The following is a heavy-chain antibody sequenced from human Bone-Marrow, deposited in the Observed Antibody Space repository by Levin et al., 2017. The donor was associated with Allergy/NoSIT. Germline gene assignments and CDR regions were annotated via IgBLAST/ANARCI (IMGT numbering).Heavy chain of an antibody. CDR2: ISGSGGST. V-gene: IGHV3-23*01. CDR1: GFTFSSYA. Sequence: GESLKISCAASGFTFSSYAMSWVRQAPGKGLEWVSAISGSGGSTYYADSVKGRFTISRDNSKNTLYLQMNSLRAEDTAVYYCAKDYRGDYGMDVWGQGTTVTVSS. CDR3: AKDYRGDYGMDV. D-gene: IGHD1-14*01. J-gene: IGHJ6*02.